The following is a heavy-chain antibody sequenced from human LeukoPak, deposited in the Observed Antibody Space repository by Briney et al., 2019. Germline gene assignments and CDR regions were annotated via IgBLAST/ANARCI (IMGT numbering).Heavy chain of an antibody. V-gene: IGHV3-30-3*01. CDR3: ARPPSSGWYWYYFDY. CDR2: ISYDGSNK. D-gene: IGHD6-19*01. Sequence: PGGSLRLSCAASGFTFSSYAMHWVRQAPGKGLEWVAVISYDGSNKYYADSVKGRFTISRDNSKNTLYLQMNSLRAEDTAVYYCARPPSSGWYWYYFDYWGQGTQVTVSS. CDR1: GFTFSSYA. J-gene: IGHJ4*02.